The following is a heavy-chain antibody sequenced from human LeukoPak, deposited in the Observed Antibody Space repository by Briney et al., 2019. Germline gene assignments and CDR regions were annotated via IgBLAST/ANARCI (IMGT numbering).Heavy chain of an antibody. V-gene: IGHV1-2*06. D-gene: IGHD1-26*01. Sequence: GASVKVSCKASGYTFTGYYMHWVRRAPGQGLEWMGRINPNSGGTNYAQKVQGRVTMTKDTSISTAYMELSRLGSDDTAVYYCARDLRCVGASSGFDYWGQGTLVTVSS. CDR1: GYTFTGYY. J-gene: IGHJ4*02. CDR3: ARDLRCVGASSGFDY. CDR2: INPNSGGT.